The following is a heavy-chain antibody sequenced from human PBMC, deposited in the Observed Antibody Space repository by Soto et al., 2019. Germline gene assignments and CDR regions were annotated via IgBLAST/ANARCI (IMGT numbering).Heavy chain of an antibody. V-gene: IGHV4-39*01. CDR1: GGSISSSSYY. Sequence: SETLSLTCAVSGGSISSSSYYWGWIRQPPGKGLEWIGNVYYGGSTYYNPSLKSRVTISVETSKSQFSLKLSSVTAADTAVYYCAGGDYYHSSGYYFYYYTMDVRGQRTTVTVPS. CDR3: AGGDYYHSSGYYFYYYTMDV. D-gene: IGHD3-22*01. CDR2: VYYGGST. J-gene: IGHJ6*02.